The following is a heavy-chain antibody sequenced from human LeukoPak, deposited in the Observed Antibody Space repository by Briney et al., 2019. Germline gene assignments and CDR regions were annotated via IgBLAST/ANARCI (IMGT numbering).Heavy chain of an antibody. CDR1: GGSFSGYY. V-gene: IGHV4-34*01. D-gene: IGHD3-3*01. CDR2: INHSGST. CDR3: ASLITIFGVVTLLHDY. J-gene: IGHJ4*02. Sequence: SSETLSLTCAVYGGSFSGYYWSWIRQPPGKGLEWIGEINHSGSTNYNPSLKSRVTISVGTSKNQFSLKLSSVTAADTAVYYCASLITIFGVVTLLHDYWGQGTLVTVSS.